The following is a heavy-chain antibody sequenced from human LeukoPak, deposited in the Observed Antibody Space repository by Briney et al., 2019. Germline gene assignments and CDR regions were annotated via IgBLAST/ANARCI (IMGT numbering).Heavy chain of an antibody. J-gene: IGHJ5*02. CDR2: INHSGST. D-gene: IGHD6-19*01. CDR1: GGSFSGYY. Sequence: SETLSLTCAVYGGSFSGYYWSWIRRPPGKGLEWIGEINHSGSTNYNPSLKSRVTISVDTSKNQFSLKLTSVTAADTAVYYCARSQARLGWFDPWGQGALVTVSS. V-gene: IGHV4-34*01. CDR3: ARSQARLGWFDP.